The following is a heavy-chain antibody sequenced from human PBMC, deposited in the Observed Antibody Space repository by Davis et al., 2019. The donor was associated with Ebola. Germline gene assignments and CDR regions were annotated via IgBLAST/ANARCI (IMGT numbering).Heavy chain of an antibody. V-gene: IGHV4-39*01. J-gene: IGHJ4*02. Sequence: SETLSLTCTVSGGSISSYYWGWIRQPPGKGLEWIGSIYYSGSTYYNPSLKSRVTISVDTSKNQFSLKLSSVTAADTAVYYCARPNSSSWYGDYFDYWGQGTLVTVSS. CDR1: GGSISSYY. D-gene: IGHD6-13*01. CDR2: IYYSGST. CDR3: ARPNSSSWYGDYFDY.